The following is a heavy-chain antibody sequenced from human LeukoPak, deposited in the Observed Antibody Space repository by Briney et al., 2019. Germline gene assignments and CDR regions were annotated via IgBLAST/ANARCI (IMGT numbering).Heavy chain of an antibody. D-gene: IGHD2-8*02. CDR1: GYTFTTYD. V-gene: IGHV1-8*01. Sequence: ASVKVSCKASGYTFTTYDINWVRQATGQGLEWMGWMNPNSANTGYAQKFQGRVTITRNTSISTAYMELNSLISDDTAVYYFARARLVRGPVTPLYFFDYWGQGVMVTVSS. J-gene: IGHJ4*02. CDR3: ARARLVRGPVTPLYFFDY. CDR2: MNPNSANT.